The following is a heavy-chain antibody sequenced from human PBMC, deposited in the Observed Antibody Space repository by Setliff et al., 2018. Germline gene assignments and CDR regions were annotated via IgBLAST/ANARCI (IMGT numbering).Heavy chain of an antibody. CDR2: IYPSNSNI. V-gene: IGHV5-51*01. Sequence: GESLKISCKASGYSFTDYWNAWVRQMPGKGLEWMGIIYPSNSNIKYSPSFEAQITFSVDKSITTAYLQWSSLKASDTAIYYCARHRVGNSGYAIPILDFWGQGALVTVSS. D-gene: IGHD5-12*01. CDR1: GYSFTDYW. J-gene: IGHJ4*02. CDR3: ARHRVGNSGYAIPILDF.